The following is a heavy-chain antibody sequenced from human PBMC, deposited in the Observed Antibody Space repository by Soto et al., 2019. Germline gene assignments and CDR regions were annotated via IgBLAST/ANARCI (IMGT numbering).Heavy chain of an antibody. D-gene: IGHD2-15*01. J-gene: IGHJ6*02. V-gene: IGHV3-33*01. CDR2: IWYDGSNK. CDR3: ARDPCGSCYFCMDV. Sequence: QVQLVESGGGVVQPGRSLRLSCAASGFTFRSYAMHWVRQAPGKGLEWVAVIWYDGSNKYYADSVKGRFTISRDNSKNTLYLQMNSLRAEDTAVYYCARDPCGSCYFCMDVWGQGTTVTVSS. CDR1: GFTFRSYA.